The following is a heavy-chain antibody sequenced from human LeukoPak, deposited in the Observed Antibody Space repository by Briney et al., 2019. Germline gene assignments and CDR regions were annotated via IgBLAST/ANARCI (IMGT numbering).Heavy chain of an antibody. Sequence: GGSLRLSCAASGFTFSSYSMNWVRQAPGKGLEWVSYISSSSSTIYYADSVKGRFTISRDNAKNSLYLQMNSLRAEDTAVYYCARGAHRIVATTQNDYWGQGTLVTVSS. CDR1: GFTFSSYS. V-gene: IGHV3-48*04. J-gene: IGHJ4*02. CDR2: ISSSSSTI. CDR3: ARGAHRIVATTQNDY. D-gene: IGHD5-12*01.